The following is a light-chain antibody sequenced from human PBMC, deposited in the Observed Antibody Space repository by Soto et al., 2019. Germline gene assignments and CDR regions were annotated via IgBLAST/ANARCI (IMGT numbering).Light chain of an antibody. CDR3: QQYCSSGT. CDR2: GAS. J-gene: IGKJ4*02. CDR1: QSVSNNY. V-gene: IGKV3-20*01. Sequence: GVTQSPGTLSLSPGERATLSCRASQSVSNNYLAWYQQKPGQAPRLLIYGASNRATGIPDRFSGSGSGTDFTLTISRLEPEDFGVYYCQQYCSSGTFGEGSKVDIK.